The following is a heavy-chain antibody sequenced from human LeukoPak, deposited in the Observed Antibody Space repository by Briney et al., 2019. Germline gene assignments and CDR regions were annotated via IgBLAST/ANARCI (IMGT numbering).Heavy chain of an antibody. CDR3: ARSIESPNPPYYYFYMDV. D-gene: IGHD2-21*01. J-gene: IGHJ6*03. Sequence: PGGSLRLSCAASGFTFSDYYMSWIRQAPGKGLEWLSYISSSGKTMSYADSVKGRFTISRDNAKNSLYLQLNSLRAEDTAVYFCARSIESPNPPYYYFYMDVWGKGTTVTVSS. CDR2: ISSSGKTM. V-gene: IGHV3-11*01. CDR1: GFTFSDYY.